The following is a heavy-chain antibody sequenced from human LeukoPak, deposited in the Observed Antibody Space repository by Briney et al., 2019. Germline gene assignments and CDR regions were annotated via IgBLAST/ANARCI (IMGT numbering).Heavy chain of an antibody. Sequence: GGSLRLSCAASGFTFSSYAMSWVRQTPGRGLEWVSAISGSGSTTYYADSVKGHFTISRDNSKNTLYLQMDSLTAEDTAIYYCAKDRGTSGRHSRFDYWGQETLVTVSS. CDR1: GFTFSSYA. V-gene: IGHV3-23*01. D-gene: IGHD2-2*01. CDR2: ISGSGSTT. J-gene: IGHJ4*02. CDR3: AKDRGTSGRHSRFDY.